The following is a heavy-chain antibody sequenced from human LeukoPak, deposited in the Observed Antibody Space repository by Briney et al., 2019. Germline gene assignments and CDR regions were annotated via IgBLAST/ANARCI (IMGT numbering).Heavy chain of an antibody. CDR3: ATAPPDYDFWSGYSPPYYYYYMDV. J-gene: IGHJ6*03. CDR2: ISAYNGNT. V-gene: IGHV1-18*01. CDR1: GYTFTSYG. D-gene: IGHD3-3*01. Sequence: ASVKVSCKASGYTFTSYGISWVRQAPGQGLEWMGWISAYNGNTNYAQKLQGRVTMTTDTSTSTAYMELRSLRSDDTAVYYCATAPPDYDFWSGYSPPYYYYYMDVWGKGTTVTVSS.